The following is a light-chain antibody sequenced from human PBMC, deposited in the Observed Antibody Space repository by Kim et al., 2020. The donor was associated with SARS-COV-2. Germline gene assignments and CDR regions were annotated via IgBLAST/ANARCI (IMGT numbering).Light chain of an antibody. J-gene: IGKJ2*01. CDR2: AAS. V-gene: IGKV1-39*01. CDR3: QQSYNTPYT. Sequence: DIQMTQSPSSLSASVGDSVTITCRASQRISSYLNWYQQKPGKAPNLLIYAASSLQSGVPSRFSGSGSGTDFTLTISSLQPEDFATYYCQQSYNTPYTFGQGTKLEI. CDR1: QRISSY.